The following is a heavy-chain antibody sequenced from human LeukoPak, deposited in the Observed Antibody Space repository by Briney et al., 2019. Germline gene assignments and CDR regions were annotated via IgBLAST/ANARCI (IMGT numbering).Heavy chain of an antibody. Sequence: NPGGSLRLSCAASGFSFSDSYMSWVRQAPGKGLEWISYISGSGHDTNYADSVKGRFTISRDNAKNSLYLQMNSLRAEDTAVYYCARGGHIVVVPLARDAFDIWGQGTMVTVSS. D-gene: IGHD2-21*01. V-gene: IGHV3-11*06. CDR3: ARGGHIVVVPLARDAFDI. CDR1: GFSFSDSY. J-gene: IGHJ3*02. CDR2: ISGSGHDT.